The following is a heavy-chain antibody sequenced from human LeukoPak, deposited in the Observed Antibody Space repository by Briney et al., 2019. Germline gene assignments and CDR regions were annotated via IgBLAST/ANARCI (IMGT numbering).Heavy chain of an antibody. Sequence: GGSLRLSCAASGFTFSSYSMNWVRQAPGKGLEWVSSISSGTSYIYYADSVKGRFTISRDNAKNSLYLQMNSLRAEDTAVYYCTRGVEPGWVAPYYMEVWGKGTTVTVSS. CDR2: ISSGTSYI. J-gene: IGHJ6*03. CDR3: TRGVEPGWVAPYYMEV. CDR1: GFTFSSYS. V-gene: IGHV3-21*01. D-gene: IGHD6-19*01.